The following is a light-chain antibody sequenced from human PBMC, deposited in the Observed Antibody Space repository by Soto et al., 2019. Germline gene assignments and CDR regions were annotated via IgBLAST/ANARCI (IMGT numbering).Light chain of an antibody. CDR3: QQRYNWPPWT. V-gene: IGKV3-11*01. CDR2: DAS. CDR1: QSVSSY. J-gene: IGKJ1*01. Sequence: IVLKQSPATLSLSPGERATLSCRASQSVSSYLAWYQQKPGQTPRLLIYDASTRATGIPARFSGSGSGTDFTLTISSLEPEDFAVYFCQQRYNWPPWTFGQGTKVDIK.